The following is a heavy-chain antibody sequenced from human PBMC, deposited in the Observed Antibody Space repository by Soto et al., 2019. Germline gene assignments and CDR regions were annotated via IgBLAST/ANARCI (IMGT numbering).Heavy chain of an antibody. J-gene: IGHJ5*02. CDR1: GGTFSSYA. CDR3: ARDLRPVTMVRGVRFDP. CDR2: IIPIFGTA. V-gene: IGHV1-69*13. D-gene: IGHD3-10*01. Sequence: SVKVSCKASGGTFSSYAISWVRQAPGQGLEWMGGIIPIFGTANYAQKFQGRVTITADESTSTAYMELSSLRSEDTAVYYCARDLRPVTMVRGVRFDPWGQGTLVTVSS.